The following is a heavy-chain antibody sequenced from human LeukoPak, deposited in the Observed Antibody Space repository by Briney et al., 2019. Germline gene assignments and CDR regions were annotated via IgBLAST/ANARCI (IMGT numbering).Heavy chain of an antibody. CDR3: ARDLFGDYAFDN. CDR1: GFTFSNYS. D-gene: IGHD4-17*01. V-gene: IGHV3-21*01. J-gene: IGHJ4*02. CDR2: ISSTSRYI. Sequence: GGSLRLSCAASGFTFSNYSMNWVRQAPGKGLEWVSSISSTSRYIYYADSLKGRFTISRDNAKNSLYLQMNSLRAEDTAVYYCARDLFGDYAFDNWGQGILVTVSS.